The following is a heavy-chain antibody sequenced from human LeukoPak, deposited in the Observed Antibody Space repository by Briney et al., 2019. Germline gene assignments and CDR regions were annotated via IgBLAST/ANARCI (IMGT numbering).Heavy chain of an antibody. V-gene: IGHV4-30-4*08. Sequence: SQTLSLTCTVSGGSISSGDYYWSWIRQPPGKGREWIVYIYYSGSTYYNPSLKSRVTISVDTSKNQFSLKLSSVTAADTAVYYCARESILSGYSGYDIFDYWGQGTLVTVSS. J-gene: IGHJ4*02. CDR2: IYYSGST. CDR1: GGSISSGDYY. CDR3: ARESILSGYSGYDIFDY. D-gene: IGHD5-12*01.